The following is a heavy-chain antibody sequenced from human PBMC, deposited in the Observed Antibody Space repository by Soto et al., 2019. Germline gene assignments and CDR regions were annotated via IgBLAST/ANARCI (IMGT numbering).Heavy chain of an antibody. J-gene: IGHJ3*02. Sequence: SETLSLTCGVSGYSISSGYFWGWIRQPPGKGLEWIGSIHHSGRAYYNQSLKSRVTISVDTSKKQFSLKLTSVTAADTAVYYCARDWRDSVTYHVFDIWGRGTMVTVPS. D-gene: IGHD1-26*01. CDR3: ARDWRDSVTYHVFDI. CDR2: IHHSGRA. V-gene: IGHV4-38-2*02. CDR1: GYSISSGYF.